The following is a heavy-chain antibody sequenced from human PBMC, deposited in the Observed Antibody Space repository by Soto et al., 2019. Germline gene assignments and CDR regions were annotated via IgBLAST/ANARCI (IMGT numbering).Heavy chain of an antibody. CDR1: GGSISSYY. V-gene: IGHV4-59*01. D-gene: IGHD3-3*01. J-gene: IGHJ5*02. Sequence: PSETLSLTCTVSGGSISSYYWSWIRQPPGKGLEWIGYIYYSGSTNYNPSLKSRVTIPVDTSKNQFSLKLSSVTAADTAVYYCARAVLDNWFDPWGQGTLVTVSS. CDR3: ARAVLDNWFDP. CDR2: IYYSGST.